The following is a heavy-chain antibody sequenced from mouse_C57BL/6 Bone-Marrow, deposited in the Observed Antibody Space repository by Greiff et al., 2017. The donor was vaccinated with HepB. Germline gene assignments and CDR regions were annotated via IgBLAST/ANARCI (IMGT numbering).Heavy chain of an antibody. V-gene: IGHV1-81*01. D-gene: IGHD1-1*01. CDR3: ARPLYYGSSYYFDY. Sequence: VQLQQSGAELARPGASVKLSCKASGYTFTSYGISWVKQRTGQGLEWIGEIYPRSGNTYYNEKFKGKATLTADKSSSTAYMELRSLTSEDSAVYFCARPLYYGSSYYFDYWGQGTTLTVSS. J-gene: IGHJ2*01. CDR1: GYTFTSYG. CDR2: IYPRSGNT.